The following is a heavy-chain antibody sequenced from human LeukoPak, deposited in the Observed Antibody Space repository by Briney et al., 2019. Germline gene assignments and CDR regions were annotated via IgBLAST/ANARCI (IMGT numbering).Heavy chain of an antibody. CDR2: TSARGGST. J-gene: IGHJ3*02. Sequence: SLTLACAASASSFSTSAVGSVSQPARDWLGWVSATSARGGSTYYSDSVKGRFTISRDNSKNPPYPQLYILRAEDTAVYYLAKAQWVGAFDIWGQGTMVTVSS. V-gene: IGHV3-23*01. CDR3: AKAQWVGAFDI. D-gene: IGHD1-26*01. CDR1: ASSFSTSA.